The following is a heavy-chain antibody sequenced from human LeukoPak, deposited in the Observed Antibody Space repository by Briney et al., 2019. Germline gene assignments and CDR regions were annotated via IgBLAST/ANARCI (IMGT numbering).Heavy chain of an antibody. J-gene: IGHJ4*02. D-gene: IGHD3-10*01. CDR1: GGSFSGYY. CDR2: INHSGST. V-gene: IGHV4-34*01. Sequence: SETLSLTCAVYGGSFSGYYWSWIRQPPGKGLEWIGEINHSGSTNYNPSLKSRVTISVDTSKNQFSLKLSSVTAADTAVYYCARGGRITMVRGVITTTASDFDYWGQGTLVTVSS. CDR3: ARGGRITMVRGVITTTASDFDY.